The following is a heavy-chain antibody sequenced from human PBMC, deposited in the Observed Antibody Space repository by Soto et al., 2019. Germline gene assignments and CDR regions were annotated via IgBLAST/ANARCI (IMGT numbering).Heavy chain of an antibody. CDR2: IIPIFGPT. D-gene: IGHD3-3*01. J-gene: IGHJ5*02. V-gene: IGHV1-69*12. Sequence: QVQLVQSGAEVRKPGSSVKVSCKASGGTFSNSAITWVRQAPGQGLEWVGGIIPIFGPTNYAQKFQGRVTITADEWASTAYMERSSLTSEATVVYFCARDGDLRSDFWSGPLGGGWFDPWGQGTLVTVSS. CDR3: ARDGDLRSDFWSGPLGGGWFDP. CDR1: GGTFSNSA.